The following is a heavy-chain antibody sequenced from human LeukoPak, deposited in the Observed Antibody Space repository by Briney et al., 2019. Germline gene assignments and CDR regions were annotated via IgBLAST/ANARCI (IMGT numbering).Heavy chain of an antibody. CDR3: VGVLWFGEVYFQH. CDR2: ISGSGGST. J-gene: IGHJ1*01. D-gene: IGHD3-10*01. V-gene: IGHV3-23*01. Sequence: GGSLRLSCAASGFTFSSYAMSWVRQAPGKGLEWVSAISGSGGSTYYADSVKGRFTISRDNAKNSLYLQMNSLRAEDTALYYCVGVLWFGEVYFQHWGQGTLVTVSS. CDR1: GFTFSSYA.